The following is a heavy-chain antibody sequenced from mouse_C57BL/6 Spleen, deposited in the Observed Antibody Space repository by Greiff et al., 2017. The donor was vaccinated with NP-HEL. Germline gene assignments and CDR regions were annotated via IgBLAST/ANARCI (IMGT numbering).Heavy chain of an antibody. CDR2: IDPSDSET. CDR3: GRLGGNYYGRSYGYFDV. D-gene: IGHD1-1*01. CDR1: GYTFTSYW. V-gene: IGHV1-52*01. Sequence: VQLQQSGAELVRPGSSVKLSCKASGYTFTSYWMHWVKQRPIQGLEWIGNIDPSDSETPYNHKFKDKATLTVDKSSSTAYMQLSSLTSEYSAVYYGGRLGGNYYGRSYGYFDVWGTGTTVTGSS. J-gene: IGHJ1*03.